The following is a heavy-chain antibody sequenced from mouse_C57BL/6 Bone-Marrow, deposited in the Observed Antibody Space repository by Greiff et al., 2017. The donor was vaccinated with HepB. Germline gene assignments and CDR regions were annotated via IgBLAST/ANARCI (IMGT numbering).Heavy chain of an antibody. J-gene: IGHJ3*01. Sequence: EVKLVESGPELVKPGASVKIPCKASGYTFTDYNMDWVKQSHGKSLEWIGDINPNNGGTIYNQKFKGKATLTVDKSSSTAYMELRSLTSEDTAVYYCARSVLRSFAYWGQGTLVTVSA. D-gene: IGHD1-1*01. V-gene: IGHV1-18*01. CDR2: INPNNGGT. CDR1: GYTFTDYN. CDR3: ARSVLRSFAY.